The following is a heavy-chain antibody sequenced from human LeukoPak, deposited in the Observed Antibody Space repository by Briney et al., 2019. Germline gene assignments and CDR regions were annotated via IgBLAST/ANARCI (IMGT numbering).Heavy chain of an antibody. CDR3: ARGPRDPTEYCSRGTCSPTYEV. Sequence: GGSLRLSCAASGFTFSDYEMNWVRQAPGKGLEWVSYISSSGRRIYYADSVNGRFTIYRDNAKNSLYLQMNSLRVDDTAIYYCARGPRDPTEYCSRGTCSPTYEVWGQGTLVTVSS. CDR2: ISSSGRRI. J-gene: IGHJ4*02. CDR1: GFTFSDYE. D-gene: IGHD2-15*01. V-gene: IGHV3-48*03.